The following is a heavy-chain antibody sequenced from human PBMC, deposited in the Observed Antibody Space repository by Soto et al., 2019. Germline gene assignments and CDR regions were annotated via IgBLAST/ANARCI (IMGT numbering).Heavy chain of an antibody. CDR2: IYWDDDK. D-gene: IGHD3-10*01. V-gene: IGHV2-5*02. CDR3: VHIRYGSGSFDY. Sequence: QITLKESGPTLVKPTQTLTLTCNFSGFSLSTSGVGVGWIRQPPGKALEWLALIYWDDDKRYSPSLKSRLTITTDTSKNQVVLTMTNMDPVDTATYYCVHIRYGSGSFDYWGQGTLVTVSS. J-gene: IGHJ4*02. CDR1: GFSLSTSGVG.